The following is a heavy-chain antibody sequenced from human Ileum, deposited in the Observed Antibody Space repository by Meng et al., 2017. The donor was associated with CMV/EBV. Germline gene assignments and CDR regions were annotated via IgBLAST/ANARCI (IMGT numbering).Heavy chain of an antibody. CDR2: IYSGGTT. J-gene: IGHJ3*02. CDR1: GVAVSSNF. V-gene: IGHV3-66*02. CDR3: ARDLGPKHDYNWRAFDI. D-gene: IGHD5-24*01. Sequence: ETLSLTCAASGVAVSSNFFSWVRQAPGKGLEWVSVIYSGGTTYYTESVNGRFTISRDGSKNMVYLQMNSLRPEDTAMYYCARDLGPKHDYNWRAFDIWGQGTMVTVSS.